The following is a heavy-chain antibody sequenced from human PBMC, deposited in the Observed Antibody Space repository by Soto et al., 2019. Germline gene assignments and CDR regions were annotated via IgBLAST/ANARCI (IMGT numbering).Heavy chain of an antibody. CDR2: IYYSGRT. CDR1: GASISSSSYY. V-gene: IGHV4-39*01. Sequence: PSETLSLTCTVSGASISSSSYYWAWIRQPPGKGLEWIGRIYYSGRTSYSPSLKSRVTISVDTSKNQFSLKLNSVTAADTAVYYCARHVEMATLGPYNFDYWGQGILVTVS. D-gene: IGHD3-16*01. CDR3: ARHVEMATLGPYNFDY. J-gene: IGHJ4*02.